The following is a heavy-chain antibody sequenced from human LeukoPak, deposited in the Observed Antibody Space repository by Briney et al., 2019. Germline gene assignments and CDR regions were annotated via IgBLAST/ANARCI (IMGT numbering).Heavy chain of an antibody. V-gene: IGHV3-21*01. Sequence: GGSLRLSCAASGFTFSSYSMNWVRQAPGKGLEWVSSISSSSSYIYYADSVKGRFTISRDNAKNSLYLQTNSLRAEDTAVYYCARVVLELRFLEWLSRHFDYWGQGTLVTVSS. CDR1: GFTFSSYS. CDR2: ISSSSSYI. J-gene: IGHJ4*02. D-gene: IGHD3-3*01. CDR3: ARVVLELRFLEWLSRHFDY.